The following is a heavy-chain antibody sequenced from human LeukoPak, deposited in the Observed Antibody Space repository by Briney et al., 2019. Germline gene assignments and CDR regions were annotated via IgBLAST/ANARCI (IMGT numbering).Heavy chain of an antibody. CDR1: GGSISSGSYY. V-gene: IGHV4-61*02. CDR3: ARVTTGGYYNC. CDR2: IYTSGST. D-gene: IGHD3-22*01. Sequence: SETLSLTCTVSGGSISSGSYYWSWLRQPAGTGLEWVGRIYTSGSTNYNPSLKSRVTISVDTSKNQFSLKLSSVTAADTAVYYCARVTTGGYYNCWGQGTLVTVS. J-gene: IGHJ4*02.